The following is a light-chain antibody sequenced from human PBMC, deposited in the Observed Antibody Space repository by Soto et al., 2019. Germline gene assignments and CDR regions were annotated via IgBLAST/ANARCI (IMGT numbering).Light chain of an antibody. CDR1: SDIGNYNL. CDR2: EVT. Sequence: QSALTQPASVSGSPGQSVTISCSGSDIGNYNLVSWYQYLPGRAPKLLMFEVTMRASGISDRFSGSKSASTGFLTISGLQAEHEGDYYCASDAGSLTYVFGSGTKV. J-gene: IGLJ1*01. V-gene: IGLV2-23*02. CDR3: ASDAGSLTYV.